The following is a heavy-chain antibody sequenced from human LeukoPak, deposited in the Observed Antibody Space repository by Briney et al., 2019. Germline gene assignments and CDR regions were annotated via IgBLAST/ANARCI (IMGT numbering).Heavy chain of an antibody. CDR2: IYYSGNN. Sequence: SETLSLTCNVSGDSISSNNYWGWIRQPPGKGLGWIGSIYYSGNNYYNPSLKSRVIMSVDTSNNQLSLKLNSVTAADTAVYYCARGFRIEVVYAQSGTFDIWGQGTMVTVSS. CDR3: ARGFRIEVVYAQSGTFDI. CDR1: GDSISSNNY. J-gene: IGHJ3*02. D-gene: IGHD2-8*02. V-gene: IGHV4-39*01.